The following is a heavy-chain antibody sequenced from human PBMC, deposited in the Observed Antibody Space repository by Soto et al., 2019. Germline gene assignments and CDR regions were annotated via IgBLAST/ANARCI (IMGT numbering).Heavy chain of an antibody. CDR1: GFTFSDYY. V-gene: IGHV3-11*01. CDR2: ISSSGSTI. D-gene: IGHD6-13*01. Sequence: GGSLGLSCAASGFTFSDYYMSWIRQAPGKGLEWVSYISSSGSTIYYADSVKGRFTISRDNAKNSLYLQMNSLRAEDTAVYYCAGPAFLIAAAGNPEYWGQGTLVTVSS. J-gene: IGHJ4*02. CDR3: AGPAFLIAAAGNPEY.